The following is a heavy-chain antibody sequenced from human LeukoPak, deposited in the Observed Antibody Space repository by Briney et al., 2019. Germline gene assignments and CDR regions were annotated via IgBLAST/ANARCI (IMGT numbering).Heavy chain of an antibody. D-gene: IGHD2/OR15-2a*01. J-gene: IGHJ3*02. Sequence: GGALRLSCAASGFTFSSYVMSWVRQAPVKGLEWVSIITAAGAGTYYTDSVKGRFTISRDNSKNTLYLQMISLRAEDTAVYYCAKLTRSLSNAFDIWGQGTMVTVSS. CDR2: ITAAGAGT. V-gene: IGHV3-23*01. CDR1: GFTFSSYV. CDR3: AKLTRSLSNAFDI.